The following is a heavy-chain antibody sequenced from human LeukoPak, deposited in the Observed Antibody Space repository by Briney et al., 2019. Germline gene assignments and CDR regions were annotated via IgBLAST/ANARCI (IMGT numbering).Heavy chain of an antibody. V-gene: IGHV4-59*01. J-gene: IGHJ4*02. D-gene: IGHD4/OR15-4a*01. CDR1: GGSMSSYY. CDR3: ARKAPGPYDYTFDY. CDR2: IYYSGST. Sequence: PSETLTLTCTVSGGSMSSYYWSWIRQPPGKGLEWIGYIYYSGSTNYNPSLKSRVTISVDTSKNQFSLKVSSVTAADTAVYYCARKAPGPYDYTFDYWGQGTLVTVPS.